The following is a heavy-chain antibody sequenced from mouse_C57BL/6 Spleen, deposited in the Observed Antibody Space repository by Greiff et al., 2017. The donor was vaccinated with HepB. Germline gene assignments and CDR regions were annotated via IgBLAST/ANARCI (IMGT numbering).Heavy chain of an antibody. J-gene: IGHJ1*03. CDR3: ASYYYGSSSV. Sequence: VQLKESGPGLVKPSQSLSLTCSVTGYSITSGYYWNWIRQFPGNKLEWMGYISYDGSNNYNPSLKNRISITRDTSKNQFFLKLNSVTTEDTATYYCASYYYGSSSVWGTGTTVTVSS. CDR2: ISYDGSN. V-gene: IGHV3-6*01. D-gene: IGHD1-1*01. CDR1: GYSITSGYY.